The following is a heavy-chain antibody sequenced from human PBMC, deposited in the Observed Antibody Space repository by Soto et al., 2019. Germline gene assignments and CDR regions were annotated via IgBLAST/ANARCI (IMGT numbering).Heavy chain of an antibody. CDR2: INPNSGGT. CDR3: ARFPFRAATFGGAEYGMDV. CDR1: GYTFTGYY. D-gene: IGHD3-16*01. Sequence: ASVKVSCKASGYTFTGYYMHWVRQAPGQGLEWMGWINPNSGGTNYAQKFQGWVTMTRDTSISTAYMELSRLRSDDTAVYYCARFPFRAATFGGAEYGMDVWGQGTTVTVSS. J-gene: IGHJ6*02. V-gene: IGHV1-2*04.